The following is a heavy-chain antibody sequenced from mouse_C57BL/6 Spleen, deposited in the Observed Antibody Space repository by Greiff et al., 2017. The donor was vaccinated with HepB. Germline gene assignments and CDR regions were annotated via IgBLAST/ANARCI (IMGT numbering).Heavy chain of an antibody. Sequence: VQLQQSGAELVRPGASVKLSCTASGFNIKDYYMHWVKQRPEQGLEWIGRIDPEDGDTEYAPKFQGKATMTADTSSNTAYLQRSSLTSEDTAVYYCTTSPLYYYGSSYWYFDVWGTGTTVTVSS. CDR1: GFNIKDYY. CDR3: TTSPLYYYGSSYWYFDV. CDR2: IDPEDGDT. D-gene: IGHD1-1*01. V-gene: IGHV14-1*01. J-gene: IGHJ1*03.